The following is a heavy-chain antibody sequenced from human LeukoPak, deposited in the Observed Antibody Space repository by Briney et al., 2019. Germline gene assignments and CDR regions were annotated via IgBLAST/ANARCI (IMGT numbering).Heavy chain of an antibody. J-gene: IGHJ3*02. CDR2: MYYSGNT. D-gene: IGHD3-10*01. CDR1: GGSISSSSYY. CDR3: ARHSPGAITMVRGVLVSGAFDI. V-gene: IGHV4-39*01. Sequence: SETLSLTCTVSGGSISSSSYYWGWIRQPPGKGLEWIGSMYYSGNTYYNPSLKSRVTISVDTSKNQFSLKLSSVTAADTAVYYCARHSPGAITMVRGVLVSGAFDIWGQGTMVTVSS.